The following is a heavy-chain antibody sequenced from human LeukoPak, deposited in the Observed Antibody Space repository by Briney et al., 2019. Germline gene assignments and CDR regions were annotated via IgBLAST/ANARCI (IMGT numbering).Heavy chain of an antibody. CDR2: IYSGGST. CDR3: ARVAHYDSSGIGIY. J-gene: IGHJ4*02. Sequence: GGSLRLSCAASGFTVSSNYMSWVRQAPGKGLEWVSVIYSGGSTYYADSVKGRFTISRDNSKNTLYLQMNSLRAEDTAVYYCARVAHYDSSGIGIYWGQGTLVTVSS. V-gene: IGHV3-53*01. D-gene: IGHD3-22*01. CDR1: GFTVSSNY.